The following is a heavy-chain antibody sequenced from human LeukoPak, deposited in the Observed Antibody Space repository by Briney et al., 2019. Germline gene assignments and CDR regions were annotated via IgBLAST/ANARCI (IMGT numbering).Heavy chain of an antibody. CDR1: GYTFTGYY. CDR2: INLNSGGT. Sequence: ASVKVSCKASGYTFTGYYMHWVRQAPGQGLEWMGWINLNSGGTNYAQKFQGWVTMTRDTSISTAYMELSRLRSDDTAVYYCARDGYYGSGSYDHWGQGTLVTVSS. CDR3: ARDGYYGSGSYDH. V-gene: IGHV1-2*04. D-gene: IGHD3-10*01. J-gene: IGHJ4*02.